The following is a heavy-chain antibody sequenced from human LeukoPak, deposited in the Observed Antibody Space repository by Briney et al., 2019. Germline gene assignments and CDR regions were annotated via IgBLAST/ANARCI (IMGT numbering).Heavy chain of an antibody. Sequence: GGSLRLSCAASGFTFSSYGMHWVRQAPGKGLEWVAVISYDGSNKYYADSVKGRFTISRDNSKNTLYLQTNSLRAEDTAVYYCASVPYYYYGMDVWGQGTTVTVSS. CDR2: ISYDGSNK. D-gene: IGHD2-2*01. CDR1: GFTFSSYG. CDR3: ASVPYYYYGMDV. J-gene: IGHJ6*02. V-gene: IGHV3-30*03.